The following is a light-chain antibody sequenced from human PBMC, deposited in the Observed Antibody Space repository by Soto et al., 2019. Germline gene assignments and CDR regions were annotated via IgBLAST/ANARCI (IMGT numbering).Light chain of an antibody. Sequence: QSALTQPPSASGTPGQRVTLSFSGSSSNIGSNYVYWYQQLPGTVPQLLIYRNSERPSGVPDRFSGSKSGTSASLAISGLRSEDEADYYCAAWDDSLSGVVFGGGTQLTVL. J-gene: IGLJ2*01. V-gene: IGLV1-47*01. CDR3: AAWDDSLSGVV. CDR2: RNS. CDR1: SSNIGSNY.